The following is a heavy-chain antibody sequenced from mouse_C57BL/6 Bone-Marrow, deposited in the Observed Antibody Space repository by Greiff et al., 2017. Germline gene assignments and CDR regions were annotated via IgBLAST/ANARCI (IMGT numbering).Heavy chain of an antibody. D-gene: IGHD1-1*01. V-gene: IGHV1-19*01. CDR1: GYTFTDYY. J-gene: IGHJ1*03. Sequence: EVQLQQSGPVLVKPGASVQMSCKASGYTFTDYYMNWVKQSHGKSLEWIGVINPYNGGTSYNKKFKGKATLTVDKSSSTAYMELNSLTSEDSAVYYCARNLYGSSPYWYFDVWGTGTTVTVSS. CDR3: ARNLYGSSPYWYFDV. CDR2: INPYNGGT.